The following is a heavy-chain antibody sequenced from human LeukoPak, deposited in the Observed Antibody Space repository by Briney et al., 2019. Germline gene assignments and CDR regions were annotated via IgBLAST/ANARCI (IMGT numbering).Heavy chain of an antibody. Sequence: PSETLSLTCAVYGGSFSGYYWSWIRQPPGKGLEWIGEINHSGSTNYNPSLKSRVTISVDKSKNQFSLRLSSVTAADTAVYYCARVNYDSSGYYPYYYYYGMDVWGQGTTVTVSS. CDR1: GGSFSGYY. D-gene: IGHD3-22*01. V-gene: IGHV4-34*01. J-gene: IGHJ6*02. CDR3: ARVNYDSSGYYPYYYYYGMDV. CDR2: INHSGST.